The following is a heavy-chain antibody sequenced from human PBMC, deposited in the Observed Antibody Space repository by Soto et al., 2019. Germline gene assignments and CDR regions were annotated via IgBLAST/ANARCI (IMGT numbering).Heavy chain of an antibody. CDR2: ISNSGGST. Sequence: LRLSCTASGFTFSTYAMSWVRQAPGKGLEWVSAISNSGGSTYYADSVQGRFTISRDNYMNTLYLQMNSLRIEDTAVYYCAHPRGFGVFDAYDIWGQGTMVTVSS. CDR3: AHPRGFGVFDAYDI. CDR1: GFTFSTYA. J-gene: IGHJ3*02. V-gene: IGHV3-23*01. D-gene: IGHD3-10*01.